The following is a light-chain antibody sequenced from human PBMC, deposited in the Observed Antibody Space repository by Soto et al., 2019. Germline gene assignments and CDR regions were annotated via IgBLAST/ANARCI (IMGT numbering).Light chain of an antibody. CDR2: EVS. Sequence: GTSSDVGSYNLVSWYQQHPGKAPKIMIYEVSKRPSGVSNRFSGSKSGNTASLSISGIKAEDEADRYCRSCAAFGPVSKVTVL. V-gene: IGLV2-23*02. CDR3: RSCAA. CDR1: SSDVGSYNL. J-gene: IGLJ1*01.